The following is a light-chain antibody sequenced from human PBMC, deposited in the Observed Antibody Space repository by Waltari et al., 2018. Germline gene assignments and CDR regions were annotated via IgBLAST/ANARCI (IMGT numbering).Light chain of an antibody. CDR2: GTS. J-gene: IGKJ4*01. V-gene: IGKV3-20*01. CDR3: QQYDGEVVT. CDR1: QSVTSIS. Sequence: EIVLTQSPGTLSLSPGERATLSCRASQSVTSISLTWYQQKLGQAPRPLIYGTSSRATGIQDRLSASGSGTDFTLTISTLEPEDFAGYXXQQYDGEVVTFGGGTKVEI.